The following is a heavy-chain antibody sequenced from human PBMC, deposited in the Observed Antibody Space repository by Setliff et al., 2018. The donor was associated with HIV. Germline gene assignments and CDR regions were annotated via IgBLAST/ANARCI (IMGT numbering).Heavy chain of an antibody. Sequence: ASVKVSCKASGYSLTKYALHWVRQAPGQRLEWMGWINANKGNTKYSQKFQGRVTMTSDTSTSTVYMEMSSLRSEDTAVYYCAKDLQWLPRGHMDVWGKGTTVTVSS. CDR1: GYSLTKYA. D-gene: IGHD6-19*01. CDR3: AKDLQWLPRGHMDV. V-gene: IGHV1-3*01. CDR2: INANKGNT. J-gene: IGHJ6*03.